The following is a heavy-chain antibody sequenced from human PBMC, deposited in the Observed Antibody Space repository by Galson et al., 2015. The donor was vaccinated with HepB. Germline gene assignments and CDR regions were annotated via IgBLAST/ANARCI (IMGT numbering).Heavy chain of an antibody. V-gene: IGHV3-49*03. CDR2: IRSKAYGGTT. J-gene: IGHJ4*02. CDR1: GFTFGDYA. D-gene: IGHD1-26*01. CDR3: TREGWELLGGDFDY. Sequence: SLRLSCAASGFTFGDYAMSWFRQAPGKGLEWVGFIRSKAYGGTTEYAASVKGRFTISRDDSKSIAYLQMNSLKTEDTAVYYCTREGWELLGGDFDYWGQGTLVTVSS.